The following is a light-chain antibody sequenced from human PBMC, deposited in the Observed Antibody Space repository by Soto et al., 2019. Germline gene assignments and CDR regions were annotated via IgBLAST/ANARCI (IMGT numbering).Light chain of an antibody. CDR3: MQALQTSWT. CDR1: QSLLHSNGYNY. CDR2: LGS. J-gene: IGKJ1*01. V-gene: IGKV2-28*01. Sequence: DIVMTQSPLTLSVTPGEPASISCRSSQSLLHSNGYNYLDWYLQKPGQSPQLLIYLGSNRASGVPDRFSGSGSGTDFTLKISRVEAEDVGVYYCMQALQTSWTFGQGTKVEIK.